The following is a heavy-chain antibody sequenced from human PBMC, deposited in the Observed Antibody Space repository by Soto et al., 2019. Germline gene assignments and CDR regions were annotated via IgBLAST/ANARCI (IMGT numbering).Heavy chain of an antibody. V-gene: IGHV3-48*03. Sequence: EEQLVESGGGLVQPGGSVRLSCAASGFTFSDYEINWVRQAPGKGLEWVSYISSSGNTMYYADSVKGRFTISRDNSKKSLYLQMNSLRADDTAVYYCAREGGTSSRNYLYYYGMDVWGRGTTVTVS. CDR2: ISSSGNTM. D-gene: IGHD6-6*01. J-gene: IGHJ6*02. CDR3: AREGGTSSRNYLYYYGMDV. CDR1: GFTFSDYE.